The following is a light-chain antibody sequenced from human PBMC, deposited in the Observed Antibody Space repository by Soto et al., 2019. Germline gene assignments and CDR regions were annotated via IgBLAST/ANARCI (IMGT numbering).Light chain of an antibody. CDR1: QSVSSSY. CDR2: GAS. CDR3: QQYGSSLTWT. V-gene: IGKV3-20*01. Sequence: EIVLTQSPGTLSLSPGERATLSCRASQSVSSSYLAWYQQKPGQAPRILIYGASSRATGIPDRFSGSGSGTDFTLTISRLEPEDFAVYYCQQYGSSLTWTFGQGTKVEIK. J-gene: IGKJ1*01.